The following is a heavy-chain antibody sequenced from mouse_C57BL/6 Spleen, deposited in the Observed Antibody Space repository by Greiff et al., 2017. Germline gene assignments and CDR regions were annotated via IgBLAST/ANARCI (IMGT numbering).Heavy chain of an antibody. CDR1: GYTFTSYT. Sequence: VQLQQSGAELARPRASVKMSCKASGYTFTSYTMHWVKQRPGQGLEWIGYINPSSGYTKYNQKFKDKATLTADKSSSTAYMQLSSLTSEDSAVYYCARGLRTMMDYWGQGTSVTVAS. D-gene: IGHD1-1*01. CDR3: ARGLRTMMDY. CDR2: INPSSGYT. V-gene: IGHV1-4*01. J-gene: IGHJ4*01.